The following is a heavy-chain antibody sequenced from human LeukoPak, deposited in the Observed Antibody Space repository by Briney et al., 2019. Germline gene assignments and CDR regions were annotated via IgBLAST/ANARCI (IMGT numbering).Heavy chain of an antibody. D-gene: IGHD4-17*01. J-gene: IGHJ6*03. Sequence: GESLKISCKGSGYSFTSYWIGWVRQMPGKGLEWMGIIYPGDSDTRYSPSFQGQVTISADKSISTAYLQWSSLKASDTAMYYCARLGTTMTTLYYYYYYTDVWGKGTTVTVSS. V-gene: IGHV5-51*01. CDR1: GYSFTSYW. CDR3: ARLGTTMTTLYYYYYYTDV. CDR2: IYPGDSDT.